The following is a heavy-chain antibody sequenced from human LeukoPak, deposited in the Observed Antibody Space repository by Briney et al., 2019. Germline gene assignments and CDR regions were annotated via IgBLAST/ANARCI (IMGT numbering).Heavy chain of an antibody. Sequence: SETLSLTCTVSGGSISSSTFYWGWIRQPPGKGLEWIGSLYYSGSTNYNPSLKSRVTISVDTSKNQFSLKLSSVTAADTAVYYCARRWRGRKYCSGGSCYSGFDPWGQGTLVTVSS. CDR2: LYYSGST. D-gene: IGHD2-15*01. CDR1: GGSISSSTFY. V-gene: IGHV4-39*07. CDR3: ARRWRGRKYCSGGSCYSGFDP. J-gene: IGHJ5*02.